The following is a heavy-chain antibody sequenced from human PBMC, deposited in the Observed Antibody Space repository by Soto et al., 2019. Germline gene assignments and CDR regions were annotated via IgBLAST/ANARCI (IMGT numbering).Heavy chain of an antibody. D-gene: IGHD3-10*01. CDR2: INSDGSST. J-gene: IGHJ6*02. CDR1: GFTFSSYW. V-gene: IGHV3-74*01. CDR3: ARDLGGSGSYYNYGMDV. Sequence: EVQLVESRGGLVQPGGSLRLSCAAAGFTFSSYWMHWVRQAPGKGLVWVSRINSDGSSTSYADSVKGRFTISRDNAKNTLYLQMNSLRAEDTAVYYCARDLGGSGSYYNYGMDVWGQGTTVTVSS.